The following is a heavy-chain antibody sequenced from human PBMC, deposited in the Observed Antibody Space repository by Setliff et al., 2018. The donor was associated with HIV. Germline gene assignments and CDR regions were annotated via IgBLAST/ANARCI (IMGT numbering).Heavy chain of an antibody. D-gene: IGHD1-1*01. CDR2: INRDGSNT. J-gene: IGHJ5*02. CDR1: GFTFSSYN. CDR3: ARVPRGVHNPPS. Sequence: GGSLRLFCAASGFTFSSYNMNWVRQAPGKGLVWVSRINRDGSNTSYADSVKGRFSNSRDNAKNTLFLQMNSLRAEDTAVYYCARVPRGVHNPPSWGQGTLVTVSS. V-gene: IGHV3-74*01.